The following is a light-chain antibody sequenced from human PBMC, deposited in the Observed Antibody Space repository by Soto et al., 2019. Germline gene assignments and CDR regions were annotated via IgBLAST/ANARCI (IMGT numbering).Light chain of an antibody. J-gene: IGKJ2*01. V-gene: IGKV3-15*01. CDR1: QSVSSN. CDR3: QQYNNLYT. CDR2: GAS. Sequence: EIVMTQSPATLSVSPGERATLSRRASQSVSSNLAWYQQKPGQAPRLLIYGASTRATGIPARFSGSGSGTEFTLTISSLQSEDFAVYYCQQYNNLYTFGQGTKLEIK.